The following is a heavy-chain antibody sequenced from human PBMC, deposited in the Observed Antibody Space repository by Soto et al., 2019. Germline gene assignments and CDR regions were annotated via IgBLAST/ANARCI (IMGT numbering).Heavy chain of an antibody. CDR3: ARDRQWIQLWSTSSNLFDY. J-gene: IGHJ4*02. CDR2: INTGDGNT. CDR1: GYTFTTYA. V-gene: IGHV1-3*04. D-gene: IGHD5-18*01. Sequence: QVQLVQSGAEVKKPGASVKVSCKASGYTFTTYAMHWVRQAPGQRLEWMGWINTGDGNTKYSQKFQGRVTITRDTSARTADMELTSLRSEDTAVYYCARDRQWIQLWSTSSNLFDYWGQGTLVTVSS.